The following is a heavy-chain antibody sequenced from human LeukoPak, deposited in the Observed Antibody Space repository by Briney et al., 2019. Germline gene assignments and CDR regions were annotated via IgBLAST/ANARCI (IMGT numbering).Heavy chain of an antibody. CDR3: AKVFDSGSINWFDP. CDR1: GFIFSSYR. D-gene: IGHD1-26*01. CDR2: ISSSGTYI. V-gene: IGHV3-21*04. J-gene: IGHJ5*02. Sequence: GGSLRLSCAASGFIFSSYRMNWVRQAPGKGLEWVSSISSSGTYIYYADSVKGRFTISRDNAKNSLYLQMNSLRAEDTAVYYCAKVFDSGSINWFDPWGQGTLVTVSS.